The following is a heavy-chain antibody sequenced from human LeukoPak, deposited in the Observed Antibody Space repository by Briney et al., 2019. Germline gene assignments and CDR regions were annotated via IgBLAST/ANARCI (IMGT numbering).Heavy chain of an antibody. V-gene: IGHV4-34*01. CDR1: GGSFSDYY. Sequence: SETLSLTCAVYGGSFSDYYWSWIRQPPGEGLEWIGEINHSGSTNYNPSLKSLKSRVTISVDTSNNQFSLKLSSVTAADTAVYYCARVTGYMIEDYFDYWGQGTLVTVSS. J-gene: IGHJ4*02. CDR2: INHSGST. CDR3: ARVTGYMIEDYFDY. D-gene: IGHD3-9*01.